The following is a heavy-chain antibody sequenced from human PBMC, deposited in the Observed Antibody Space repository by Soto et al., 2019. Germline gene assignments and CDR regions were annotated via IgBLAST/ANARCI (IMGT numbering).Heavy chain of an antibody. D-gene: IGHD6-19*01. CDR2: VYYTGST. CDR3: ARSVAVPGAHIDY. J-gene: IGHJ4*02. Sequence: LSLTCSVSGGSISGSYWSWIRQSPGKGLEWLGYVYYTGSTNYSPSLRSRVSISVDTSKNEFSLRLSSVTAADTAVYFCARSVAVPGAHIDYWGQGTQVTVPQ. V-gene: IGHV4-59*01. CDR1: GGSISGSY.